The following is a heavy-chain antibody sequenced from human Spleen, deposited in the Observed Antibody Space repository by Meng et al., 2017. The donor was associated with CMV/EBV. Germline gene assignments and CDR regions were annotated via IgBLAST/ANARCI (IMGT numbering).Heavy chain of an antibody. V-gene: IGHV1-18*01. J-gene: IGHJ5*02. CDR1: GYTFTSYG. CDR2: ISAYNCNT. Sequence: ASVNVSCKASGYTFTSYGISWVRQAPGQGLEWMGWISAYNCNTNYAQKLQGRVTMTTDTPTSSAYMELRSLRSDDTAVYYCSGDRVGMVVTPWWFDPWGQGTLVTVSS. D-gene: IGHD4-23*01. CDR3: SGDRVGMVVTPWWFDP.